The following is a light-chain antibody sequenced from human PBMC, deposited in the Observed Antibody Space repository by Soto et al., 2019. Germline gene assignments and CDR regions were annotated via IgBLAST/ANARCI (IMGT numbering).Light chain of an antibody. CDR3: PQSYCTPQ. CDR2: AAS. CDR1: QSISNS. Sequence: DIQMTQSPSSLSASVGDRVTITCRASQSISNSLNWYQQKPGKAPKVLISAASTLQSGVPSRFSGSESGTDFTLTITSLQPEDLAPYHSPQSYCTPQFGQAPKLEIK. J-gene: IGKJ2*01. V-gene: IGKV1-39*01.